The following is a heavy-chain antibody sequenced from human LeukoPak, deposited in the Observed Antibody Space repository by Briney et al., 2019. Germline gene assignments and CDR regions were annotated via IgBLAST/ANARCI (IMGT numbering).Heavy chain of an antibody. CDR1: GGSISSYY. Sequence: SETLSLTCTVSGGSISSYYWSWLRQPPGKGLERIGYIYYSGSTNYNPSLKSRVTISVDTSKNQFSLKLSSVTAADTAVYYRARQWDSSGWYFDYWGQGTLVTVSS. D-gene: IGHD6-19*01. CDR2: IYYSGST. J-gene: IGHJ4*02. CDR3: ARQWDSSGWYFDY. V-gene: IGHV4-59*08.